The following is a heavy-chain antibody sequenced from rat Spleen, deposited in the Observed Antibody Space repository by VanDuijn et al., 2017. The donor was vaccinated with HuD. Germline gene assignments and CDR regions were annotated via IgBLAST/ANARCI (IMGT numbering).Heavy chain of an antibody. J-gene: IGHJ2*01. CDR1: GFTFSNYY. V-gene: IGHV5-20*01. CDR2: INTDGGST. CDR3: TTPVG. Sequence: EVQLVESGGGLVQPGGSLKLSCGASGFTFSNYYMAWVRQAPGKGLEWVSSINTDGGSTYYRDSVKGRFTVSRDNAKSTLYLQMDSLRSEDTATYYCTTPVGWGQGVMVTVSS.